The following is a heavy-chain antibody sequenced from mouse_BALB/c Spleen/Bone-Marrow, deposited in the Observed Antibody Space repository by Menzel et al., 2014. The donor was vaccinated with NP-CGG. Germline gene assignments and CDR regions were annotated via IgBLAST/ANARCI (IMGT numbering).Heavy chain of an antibody. Sequence: EVQLQESGGGLVQPGGSLKLSCAASGFDFSRYWMSWVRQAPGKGLEWIGEINPDSSTINYTPSLKDKFIISRDNAKNALYLQMSKVRSEDTALYYCARLNYYGNLFVWGAGTTVTVSS. CDR1: GFDFSRYW. J-gene: IGHJ1*01. D-gene: IGHD1-1*01. V-gene: IGHV4-1*02. CDR2: INPDSSTI. CDR3: ARLNYYGNLFV.